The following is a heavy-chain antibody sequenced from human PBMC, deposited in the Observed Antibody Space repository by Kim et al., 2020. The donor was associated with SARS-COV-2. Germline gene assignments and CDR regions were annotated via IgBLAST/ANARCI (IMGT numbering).Heavy chain of an antibody. D-gene: IGHD2-15*01. CDR3: VKAPRMWGYCSGGNCYY. Sequence: GGSLRLSCAASGFTFSNYAMSWVRQAPGKGLEWVSALSGSGGSTYYTDSVKGRFTISRDNSKNTLYLQMNILRAEDTAIYYCVKAPRMWGYCSGGNCYY. CDR1: GFTFSNYA. CDR2: LSGSGGST. V-gene: IGHV3-23*01. J-gene: IGHJ6*01.